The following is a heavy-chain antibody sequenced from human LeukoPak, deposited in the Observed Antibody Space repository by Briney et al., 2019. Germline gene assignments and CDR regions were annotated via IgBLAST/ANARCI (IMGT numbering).Heavy chain of an antibody. J-gene: IGHJ4*02. CDR2: MSGSGGST. Sequence: PGGSLRLSCAASGFTFGNSAMSWVRQAPGKGLEWVSAMSGSGGSTCYADSVKGRFTISRDNAKNTLYLQMNSLRAEDTAVYYCAKDLRNSGYYNYWGQGTLVTVSS. V-gene: IGHV3-23*01. CDR1: GFTFGNSA. CDR3: AKDLRNSGYYNY. D-gene: IGHD3-3*01.